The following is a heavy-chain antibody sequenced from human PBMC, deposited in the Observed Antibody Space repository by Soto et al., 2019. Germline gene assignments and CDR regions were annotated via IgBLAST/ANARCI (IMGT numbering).Heavy chain of an antibody. D-gene: IGHD3-16*01. Sequence: QVQLVQSGAEVKKPGASVKVSCKASGYSFTRYGISWVRQAPGQGLEWMGWISGYNANTNYPENLQGRVTMTTDTSTSTAYMEVRNLISDDTAVYYCARMGDVPYYYYGLDVWGPRNTVTVSS. V-gene: IGHV1-18*01. CDR2: ISGYNANT. J-gene: IGHJ6*02. CDR3: ARMGDVPYYYYGLDV. CDR1: GYSFTRYG.